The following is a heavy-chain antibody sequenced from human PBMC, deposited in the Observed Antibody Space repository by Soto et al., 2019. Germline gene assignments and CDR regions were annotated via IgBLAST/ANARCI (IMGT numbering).Heavy chain of an antibody. CDR2: INHSGSA. V-gene: IGHV4-34*01. CDR3: ATGLGGSYLSDAFDI. Sequence: PSETLSLTFAVYGWSFSGYYCSWIRQPPGKGLEWIGEINHSGSANYNPSLKSRVTISVDTSKNQFSLKLSSVTAADTAVYYCATGLGGSYLSDAFDIWGQGTMVTVS. CDR1: GWSFSGYY. J-gene: IGHJ3*02. D-gene: IGHD1-26*01.